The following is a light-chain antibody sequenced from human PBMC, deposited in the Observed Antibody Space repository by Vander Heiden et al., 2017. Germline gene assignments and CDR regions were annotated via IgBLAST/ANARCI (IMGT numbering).Light chain of an antibody. CDR2: HVS. J-gene: IGLJ3*02. CDR3: SSYTTSRTLL. CDR1: SSDIGTYDY. Sequence: QSALTQPASVSGCPGQSITISCTGSSSDIGTYDYLSWYQQHPGKVPKLILYHVSNRPSGVSHRFSGSKSGNTASLTISGLQTEDEADYYCSSYTTSRTLLFGGGTKLTVL. V-gene: IGLV2-14*03.